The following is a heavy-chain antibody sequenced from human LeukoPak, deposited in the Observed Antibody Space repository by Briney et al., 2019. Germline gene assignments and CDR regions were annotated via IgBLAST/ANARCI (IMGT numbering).Heavy chain of an antibody. Sequence: PGGSLRLSCAASGFTFSNAWMSWVRQAPGKGLEWVGRIKSKTDGGTTDYAAPVKGRFTISRDDSKNTLYLQMNSLKTEDTAVYYRTTGFDWGELRFDYWGQGTLVTVSS. CDR2: IKSKTDGGTT. V-gene: IGHV3-15*01. CDR3: TTGFDWGELRFDY. D-gene: IGHD3-9*01. J-gene: IGHJ4*02. CDR1: GFTFSNAW.